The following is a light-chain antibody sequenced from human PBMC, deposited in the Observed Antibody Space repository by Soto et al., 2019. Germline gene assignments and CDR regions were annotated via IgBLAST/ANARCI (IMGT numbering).Light chain of an antibody. V-gene: IGKV3-20*01. Sequence: TQSPSTLSASVGDRVTITCRASQSITSSFLAWYQQKPGQAPRLLIYGASSRATGIPDRFSGTGSETDFTLTINRLEPEDFAVYYCQQYENSPITFGQGTRLEIK. CDR2: GAS. CDR1: QSITSSF. CDR3: QQYENSPIT. J-gene: IGKJ5*01.